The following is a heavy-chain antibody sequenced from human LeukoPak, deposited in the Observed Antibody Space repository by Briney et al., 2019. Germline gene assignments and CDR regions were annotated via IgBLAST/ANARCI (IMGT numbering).Heavy chain of an antibody. CDR3: AREQIPYYYDLSGCYDS. J-gene: IGHJ5*01. V-gene: IGHV4-34*01. CDR2: INHSGNT. CDR1: GGSFSEYY. D-gene: IGHD3-22*01. Sequence: PSETLSLTCAVYGGSFSEYYWTWIRQSPGKGLEWIGQINHSGNTNYNPSLKSRVTMSVDTSKSQFSLKLSSVTAADTAVYYCAREQIPYYYDLSGCYDSWGQGTLVTVPS.